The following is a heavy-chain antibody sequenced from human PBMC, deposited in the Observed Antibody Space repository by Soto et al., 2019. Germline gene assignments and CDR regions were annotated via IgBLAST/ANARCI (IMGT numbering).Heavy chain of an antibody. J-gene: IGHJ5*02. Sequence: GSLRLSCAASGFIFSDYYMYWIRQAPGKGLEWVSYISSGSSYTNYADSVKGRFTISRDNAKNSLFLQMNNLRAEDTAVYYCARVSTYCSGGICYLPFDPWGQGTQVTVSS. CDR3: ARVSTYCSGGICYLPFDP. CDR1: GFIFSDYY. V-gene: IGHV3-11*06. D-gene: IGHD2-15*01. CDR2: ISSGSSYT.